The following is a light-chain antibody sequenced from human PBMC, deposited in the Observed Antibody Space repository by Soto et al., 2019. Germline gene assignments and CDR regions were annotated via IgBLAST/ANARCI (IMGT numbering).Light chain of an antibody. Sequence: QSALTQPASVSGSPGQSVTISCTGTSSDVGGYDYVSWYQQHPGTAPKLILYEVNNRPSGVSNRFSGSKSGNTASLIISGLQTEDEANYYCSAYTTSNPLNFGTGTKVTVL. CDR2: EVN. J-gene: IGLJ1*01. CDR3: SAYTTSNPLN. V-gene: IGLV2-14*01. CDR1: SSDVGGYDY.